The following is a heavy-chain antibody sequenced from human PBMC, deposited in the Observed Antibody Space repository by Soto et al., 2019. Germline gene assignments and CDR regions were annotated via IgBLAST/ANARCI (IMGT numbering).Heavy chain of an antibody. V-gene: IGHV3-74*01. J-gene: IGHJ1*01. CDR2: INADGSGT. CDR3: AKVGAAAAKRGLRAEYFQH. D-gene: IGHD6-13*01. Sequence: GGSLRLSCAASGFPFSGYWMFWVRQAPGKGMEWVSGINADGSGTNYADAVKGRFTISRGNSENTLYLQMNRLRAEDTAVYYFAKVGAAAAKRGLRAEYFQHWGQGTLVTVSS. CDR1: GFPFSGYW.